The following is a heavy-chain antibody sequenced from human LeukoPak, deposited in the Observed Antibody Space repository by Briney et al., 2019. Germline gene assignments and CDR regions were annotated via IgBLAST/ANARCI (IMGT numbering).Heavy chain of an antibody. Sequence: GESLKISCKGSRYSFTSYWINWVRQMPGKGLEWMGRIDPRDSYTNYSPSFQGHVTISADKSISTAYLQWSSLKASDTAMYYCARLDYDILTGYSNIDYWGQGTLVTVSS. CDR3: ARLDYDILTGYSNIDY. CDR1: RYSFTSYW. J-gene: IGHJ4*02. CDR2: IDPRDSYT. V-gene: IGHV5-10-1*01. D-gene: IGHD3-9*01.